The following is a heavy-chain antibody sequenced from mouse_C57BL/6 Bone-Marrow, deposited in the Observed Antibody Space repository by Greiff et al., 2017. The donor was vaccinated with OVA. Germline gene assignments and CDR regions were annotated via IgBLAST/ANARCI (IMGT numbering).Heavy chain of an antibody. D-gene: IGHD3-2*02. CDR2: IDPENGDT. CDR3: TTWGTAQD. J-gene: IGHJ2*01. CDR1: GFNIKDDY. Sequence: VQLKESGAELVRPGASVTLSCTASGFNIKDDYMHWVKQRPEQGLEWIGWIDPENGDTEYASKFQGKATITADTYSNTAYRQLSGLTSEDTAVYYCTTWGTAQDWGQGTTLTVSS. V-gene: IGHV14-4*01.